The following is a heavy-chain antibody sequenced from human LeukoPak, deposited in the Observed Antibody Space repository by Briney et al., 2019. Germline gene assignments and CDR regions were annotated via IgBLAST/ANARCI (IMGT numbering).Heavy chain of an antibody. CDR2: MNPNSGNT. CDR1: GYTFTSYG. V-gene: IGHV1-8*03. J-gene: IGHJ4*02. D-gene: IGHD4-17*01. CDR3: ARSRYGDYGRGLYYFDY. Sequence: AASVKVSCKASGYTFTSYGISWVRQAPGQGLEWMGWMNPNSGNTGYAQKFQGRVTITRNTSISTAYMELSSLRSEDTAVYYCARSRYGDYGRGLYYFDYWGQGTLVTVSS.